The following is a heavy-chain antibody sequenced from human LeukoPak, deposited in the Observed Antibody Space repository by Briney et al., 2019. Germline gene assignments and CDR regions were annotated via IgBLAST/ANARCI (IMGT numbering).Heavy chain of an antibody. CDR3: ARDHLDIVPTIYSL. J-gene: IGHJ4*02. V-gene: IGHV1-18*01. CDR1: GYTFSTYG. Sequence: ASVKVSCKASGYTFSTYGITWVRQAHGQGLEWLGWISPHNGNTNYAQKFQGRVTLTTDTSANTAYLELRSLRSDDTALYYCARDHLDIVPTIYSLWGQGTLVTVSS. CDR2: ISPHNGNT. D-gene: IGHD5-12*01.